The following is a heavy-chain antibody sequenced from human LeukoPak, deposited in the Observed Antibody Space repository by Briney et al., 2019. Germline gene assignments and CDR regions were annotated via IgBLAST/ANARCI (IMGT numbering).Heavy chain of an antibody. Sequence: GGSLRLSCAASGFTFSNYWMTWVRQGPGKGLEWVAFIRYDEGNKYYADSVKGRFTISRDNSKNTLYLQMNSLRAEGTAVYYCAKDGHLWFGELLEAGFDYWGQGTLVTVSS. D-gene: IGHD3-10*01. J-gene: IGHJ4*02. CDR1: GFTFSNYW. CDR2: IRYDEGNK. CDR3: AKDGHLWFGELLEAGFDY. V-gene: IGHV3-30*02.